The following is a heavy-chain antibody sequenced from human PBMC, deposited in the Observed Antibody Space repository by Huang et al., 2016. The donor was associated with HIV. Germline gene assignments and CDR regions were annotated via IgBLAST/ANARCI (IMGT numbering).Heavy chain of an antibody. Sequence: QVHLVQSGAEVKKHGASVKVSCKASGYTFTTYGLSWVRQAPGQGIEWMVWLNPENGYTNYAQKFQGSVTMTADTSTSTAYMEVGSLRSDDTSVYYCARDFRKGHYYDSNGKRRLLYYYYMDVWGKGTTVIVSS. J-gene: IGHJ6*03. CDR2: LNPENGYT. CDR1: GYTFTTYG. D-gene: IGHD3-22*01. V-gene: IGHV1-18*01. CDR3: ARDFRKGHYYDSNGKRRLLYYYYMDV.